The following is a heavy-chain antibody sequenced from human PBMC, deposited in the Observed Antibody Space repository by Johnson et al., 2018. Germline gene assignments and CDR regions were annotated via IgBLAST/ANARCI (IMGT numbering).Heavy chain of an antibody. Sequence: VQLVESGGGLVQPGGSLRLSCAASGFTFSSYSMNWVRQAPGKGLEWVSYISSSSSTIYYADSVKGRFPISRDNAKNSLYLQMNSLRAEDTAVYSCARGMGSGSHHDAFDIWGQGTMVTVSS. J-gene: IGHJ3*02. D-gene: IGHD3-10*01. V-gene: IGHV3-48*01. CDR2: ISSSSSTI. CDR1: GFTFSSYS. CDR3: ARGMGSGSHHDAFDI.